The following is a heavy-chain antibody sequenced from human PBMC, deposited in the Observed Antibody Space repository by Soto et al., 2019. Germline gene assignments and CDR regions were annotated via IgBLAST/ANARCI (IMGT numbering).Heavy chain of an antibody. Sequence: QVQLQESGPGLVKPSETLSLTCTVSGGSISSYYWSWIRQPPGKGLEWIGYIYYSGSTNYNPSLTSRGTISVDTSKNQFSLKLSAVTAADTAVYYCARDNGYSYGYTLDHWGQGTLVTVSS. D-gene: IGHD5-18*01. V-gene: IGHV4-59*01. CDR3: ARDNGYSYGYTLDH. CDR1: GGSISSYY. J-gene: IGHJ4*02. CDR2: IYYSGST.